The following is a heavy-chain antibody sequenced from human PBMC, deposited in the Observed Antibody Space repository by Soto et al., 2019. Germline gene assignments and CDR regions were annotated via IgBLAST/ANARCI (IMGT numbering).Heavy chain of an antibody. CDR1: GYTFTSYY. Sequence: GASVKVSCKASGYTFTSYYMHWVRQAPGQGLEWMGIINPSGGSTSYAQKFQGRVTMTRDTSTSTVYMELSSLRSEDTAVYYCARDDAESNTPNRDLQLWSSCDYWGQGTLVTVSS. J-gene: IGHJ4*02. D-gene: IGHD5-18*01. V-gene: IGHV1-46*01. CDR3: ARDDAESNTPNRDLQLWSSCDY. CDR2: INPSGGST.